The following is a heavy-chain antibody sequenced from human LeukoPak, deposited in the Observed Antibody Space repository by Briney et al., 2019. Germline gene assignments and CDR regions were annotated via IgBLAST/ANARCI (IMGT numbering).Heavy chain of an antibody. Sequence: PGRSLRLSCAASGFTFDDYAMHWVRQAPGKGLEWVSGISWNSGSIGYADSVKGRFTISRDNAKNSLYLQMNSLRAEDTALYYCAKGRDKYQLLSKNWFDPWGQGTLITVSS. J-gene: IGHJ5*02. D-gene: IGHD2-2*01. CDR2: ISWNSGSI. V-gene: IGHV3-9*01. CDR3: AKGRDKYQLLSKNWFDP. CDR1: GFTFDDYA.